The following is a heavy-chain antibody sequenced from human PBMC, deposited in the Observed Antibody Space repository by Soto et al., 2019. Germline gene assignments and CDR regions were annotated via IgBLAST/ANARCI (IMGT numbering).Heavy chain of an antibody. CDR3: AREATSITIFGVVTFPDY. CDR1: GFTFSSYS. V-gene: IGHV3-21*01. J-gene: IGHJ4*02. Sequence: EVQLVESGGGLVKPGGSLRLSCAASGFTFSSYSMNWVRQAPGKGLEWVSSISSSSSYIYYADSVKGRFTISRDNAKNSLYLQMNSLRAEDTAVYYCAREATSITIFGVVTFPDYWGQGTLVTVSS. CDR2: ISSSSSYI. D-gene: IGHD3-3*01.